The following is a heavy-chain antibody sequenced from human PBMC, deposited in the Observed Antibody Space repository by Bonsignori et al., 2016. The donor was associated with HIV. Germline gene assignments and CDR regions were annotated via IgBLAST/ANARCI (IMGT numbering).Heavy chain of an antibody. J-gene: IGHJ3*02. Sequence: WVRQAPGQGLEWMGIINPSGGSTSYAQKFQGRVTMTRDTSTSTVYMELSSLRSEDTAAYYCARDRVRGSTWGGAFDIWGQGTMVTVSS. CDR3: ARDRVRGSTWGGAFDI. V-gene: IGHV1-46*01. D-gene: IGHD3-10*01. CDR2: INPSGGST.